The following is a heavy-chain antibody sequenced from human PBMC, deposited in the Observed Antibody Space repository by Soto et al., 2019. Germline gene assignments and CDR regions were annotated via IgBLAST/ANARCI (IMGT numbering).Heavy chain of an antibody. CDR2: IYHGGST. CDR1: GGSISSANW. V-gene: IGHV4-4*02. J-gene: IGHJ6*02. CDR3: ARLSFSYGVDV. Sequence: PSETLSLTCAASGGSISSANWWTWVRQPPGKGLEWIGEIYHGGSTSYNPSLKSRVTLSLDKFKNHFSLNLTSVTAADTAVYYCARLSFSYGVDVWGQGTTVTVSS.